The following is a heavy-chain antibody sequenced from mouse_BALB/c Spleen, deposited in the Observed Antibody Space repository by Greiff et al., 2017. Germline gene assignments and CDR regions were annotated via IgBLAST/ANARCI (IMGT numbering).Heavy chain of an antibody. CDR2: IYPGDGDT. Sequence: VKLVESGAELVRPGSSVKISCKASGYAFSSYWMNWVKQRPGQGLEWIGQIYPGDGDTNYNGKFKGKATLTADKSSSTAYMQLSSLTSEDSAVYFCARGGSYYFDYWGQGTTLTVSS. CDR1: GYAFSSYW. V-gene: IGHV1-80*01. J-gene: IGHJ2*01. CDR3: ARGGSYYFDY.